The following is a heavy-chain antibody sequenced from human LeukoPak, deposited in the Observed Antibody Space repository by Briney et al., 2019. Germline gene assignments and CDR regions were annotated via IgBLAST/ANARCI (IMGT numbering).Heavy chain of an antibody. V-gene: IGHV4-30-4*08. J-gene: IGHJ4*02. CDR1: GGSISSGDYY. CDR2: IYYSGST. Sequence: SQTLSLTCTVYGGSISSGDYYWSWIRQPPGKGLEWIGYIYYSGSTYYNPSLKSRVTISVDTSKNQFSLKLSSLTAADTAIYYCARGIESYGDYGYWGQGILVTVSS. D-gene: IGHD4-17*01. CDR3: ARGIESYGDYGY.